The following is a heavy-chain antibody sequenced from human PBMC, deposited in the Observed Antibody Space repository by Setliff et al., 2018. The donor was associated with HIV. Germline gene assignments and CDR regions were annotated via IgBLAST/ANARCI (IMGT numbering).Heavy chain of an antibody. V-gene: IGHV3-21*04. D-gene: IGHD6-19*01. Sequence: GGSLRLSCSASGFLFNRYSLNWVRQAPGRGPEWVASISNSSRYYWVRARYGDSVKGRFTISRDNAKNTLYLQMNSLRAEDTAVYYCANMQWASNAWYSFDYWGQGALVTVSS. J-gene: IGHJ4*02. CDR2: ISNSSRYY. CDR3: ANMQWASNAWYSFDY. CDR1: GFLFNRYS.